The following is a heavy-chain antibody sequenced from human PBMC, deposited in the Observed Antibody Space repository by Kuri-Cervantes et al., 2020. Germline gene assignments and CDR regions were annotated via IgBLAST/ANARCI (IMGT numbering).Heavy chain of an antibody. Sequence: SETLSLTCTVSGGSISSSSYYWGWIRQPPGKGLEWIGSIYYSGSTYYNPSLKSRVTISVGTSKNQFSLKLSSVTAADTAVYYCARSDSRCSSTSCYLQNWFDPWGQGTLVTVSS. J-gene: IGHJ5*02. CDR2: IYYSGST. V-gene: IGHV4-39*07. CDR3: ARSDSRCSSTSCYLQNWFDP. CDR1: GGSISSSSYY. D-gene: IGHD2-2*01.